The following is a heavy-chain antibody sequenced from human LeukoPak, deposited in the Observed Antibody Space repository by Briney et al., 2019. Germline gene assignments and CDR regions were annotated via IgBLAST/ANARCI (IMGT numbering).Heavy chain of an antibody. V-gene: IGHV4-4*07. J-gene: IGHJ6*03. D-gene: IGHD2-2*01. CDR3: AGTTGQFLKYCSSTSCFQRYYYYYMDV. CDR2: IYTSGST. CDR1: GGSISSYY. Sequence: KPSETLSLTCTVSGGSISSYYWSWIRQPAGKGLEWIGRIYTSGSTNYNPSLKSRVTISVDTSKNQFSLKLSSVTAADTAVYYCAGTTGQFLKYCSSTSCFQRYYYYYMDVWGKGTTVTVSS.